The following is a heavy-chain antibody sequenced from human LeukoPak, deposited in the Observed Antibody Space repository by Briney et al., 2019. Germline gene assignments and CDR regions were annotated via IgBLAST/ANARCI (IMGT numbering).Heavy chain of an antibody. D-gene: IGHD6-13*01. Sequence: GSLRLSCAASGFTFNNSGMHWVRQAPGKGLEWVAIIWYDGSNKYYADSVKGRFTISRDNSKNTLYLQMNSLRAEDTAVYYCAKGTAAGHLFDYWGQGTLVTVSS. CDR1: GFTFNNSG. CDR3: AKGTAAGHLFDY. V-gene: IGHV3-33*06. CDR2: IWYDGSNK. J-gene: IGHJ4*02.